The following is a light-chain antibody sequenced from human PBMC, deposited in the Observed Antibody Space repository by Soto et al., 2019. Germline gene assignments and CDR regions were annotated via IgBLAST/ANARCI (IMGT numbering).Light chain of an antibody. V-gene: IGLV1-47*02. J-gene: IGLJ1*01. CDR3: AVWDNSLSGYV. CDR1: YSNIGRNY. Sequence: QSLLTHPPSSSDTPGQRVTISCSGSYSNIGRNYVCWYQQFPGTAPKLLIYGNNQRPSGVPDRFSGSKSGTSASLAISGLRSEDEADYYCAVWDNSLSGYVFGTGTKVTVL. CDR2: GNN.